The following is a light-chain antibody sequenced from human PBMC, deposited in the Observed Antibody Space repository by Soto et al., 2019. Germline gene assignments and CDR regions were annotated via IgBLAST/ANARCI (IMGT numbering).Light chain of an antibody. CDR1: QSVSSN. CDR2: GAS. CDR3: QPYNNWPYT. Sequence: EIVMTQSPATLSVSPGERGTRSGRASQSVSSNLAWYQQKAGQARRLLMYGASTRATGITARFSGSGSGTEFTLTISSLQSEDFAVYYCQPYNNWPYTVGQGTQVEIK. V-gene: IGKV3-15*01. J-gene: IGKJ2*01.